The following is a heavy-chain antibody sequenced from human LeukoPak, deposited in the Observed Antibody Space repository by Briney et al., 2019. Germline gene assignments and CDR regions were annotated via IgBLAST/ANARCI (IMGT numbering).Heavy chain of an antibody. J-gene: IGHJ4*02. CDR1: GFTFSSYW. D-gene: IGHD3-22*01. Sequence: PGGSLRLSCAASGFTFSSYWMSWVRQAPGKGLEWVANIKQDGSEKYYVDSVKGRSTISRDNAKNSLYLQMNSLRAEDTAVYYCAREGRITMIVVVIAPLDYWGQGTLVTVSS. CDR3: AREGRITMIVVVIAPLDY. CDR2: IKQDGSEK. V-gene: IGHV3-7*01.